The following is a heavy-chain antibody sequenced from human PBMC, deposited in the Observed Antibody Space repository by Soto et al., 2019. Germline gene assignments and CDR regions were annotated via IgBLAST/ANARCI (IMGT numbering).Heavy chain of an antibody. J-gene: IGHJ4*02. V-gene: IGHV3-48*02. Sequence: PGGSLRLSFAACGFAFSSYSMNWFRQAPGKGLEWVSYISSSSSTIYYADSVKGRFTISRDNAKNSLYLQMNSLRDEDTAVYYCARDGYSSGWYGGDYWGQGTLVTVSS. CDR1: GFAFSSYS. D-gene: IGHD6-19*01. CDR3: ARDGYSSGWYGGDY. CDR2: ISSSSSTI.